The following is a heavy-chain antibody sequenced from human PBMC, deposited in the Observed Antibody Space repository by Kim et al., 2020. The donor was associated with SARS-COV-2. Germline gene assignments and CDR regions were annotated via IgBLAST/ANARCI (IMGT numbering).Heavy chain of an antibody. CDR1: GFTFSSYG. Sequence: GGSLRLSCAASGFTFSSYGMHWVRQAPGKGLEWVAVISYDGSNKYYADSVKGRFTISRDNSKNTLYLQMNSLRAEDTAVYYCAKDWSYSSGQFYYYYGMDVRGQGTTVTVSS. CDR2: ISYDGSNK. D-gene: IGHD6-25*01. V-gene: IGHV3-30*18. J-gene: IGHJ6*01. CDR3: AKDWSYSSGQFYYYYGMDV.